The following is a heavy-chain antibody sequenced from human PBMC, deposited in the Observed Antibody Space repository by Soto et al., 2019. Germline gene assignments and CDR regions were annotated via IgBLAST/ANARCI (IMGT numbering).Heavy chain of an antibody. CDR3: ARAGVGDAFDI. J-gene: IGHJ3*02. V-gene: IGHV3-74*01. CDR2: INSDGSST. Sequence: GGSLRLSCAASGFTFSSYWMHWVRQARGKGLVWVSRINSDGSSTSYADSVKGRFTISRDNAKNTLYLQMNSLRAEDTAVYYCARAGVGDAFDIWGHGTMVTVSS. D-gene: IGHD7-27*01. CDR1: GFTFSSYW.